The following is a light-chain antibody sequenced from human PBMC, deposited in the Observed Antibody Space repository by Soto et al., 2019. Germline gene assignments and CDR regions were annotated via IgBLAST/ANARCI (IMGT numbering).Light chain of an antibody. Sequence: QSALTQPASVSGSPGQSITISCTGTSSDVGSYNLVSWYQQHPGKAPKLMIYEGSKRPSGVSNRFSGSKSGNTASLTISGLQAEDEADYYCISYTRSSTGVFGGGTKVTV. J-gene: IGLJ2*01. CDR3: ISYTRSSTGV. V-gene: IGLV2-14*02. CDR1: SSDVGSYNL. CDR2: EGS.